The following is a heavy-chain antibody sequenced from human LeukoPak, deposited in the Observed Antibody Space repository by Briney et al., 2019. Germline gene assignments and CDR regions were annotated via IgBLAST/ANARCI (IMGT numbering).Heavy chain of an antibody. V-gene: IGHV3-21*05. Sequence: GGSLRLSCAASGFTFSSYSMMWVRQAPGKGLEWVSYISSSSGYIYYADSVKGRFTISRDNAKNSLFLQMNSLKAPDTAVYYCAINHRDGYSELGYWGQGTLVTVSS. CDR3: AINHRDGYSELGY. J-gene: IGHJ4*02. CDR2: ISSSSGYI. CDR1: GFTFSSYS. D-gene: IGHD5-24*01.